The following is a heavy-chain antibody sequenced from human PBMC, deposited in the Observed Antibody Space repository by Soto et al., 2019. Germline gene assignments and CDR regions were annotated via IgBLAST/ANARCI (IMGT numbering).Heavy chain of an antibody. D-gene: IGHD3-10*01. V-gene: IGHV3-23*01. J-gene: IGHJ4*02. CDR2: ISGSGDNT. CDR3: AKMYYYGSGRGFDY. Sequence: EVQLLESGGGLVQPGGSLRLSCAASGFPFSSYAMSWVRQAPGKVLKWVSTISGSGDNTYYADSVKGRFTISRDNSKISLYLKMSSLRADDTAIYYCAKMYYYGSGRGFDYWGQGTLVTVSP. CDR1: GFPFSSYA.